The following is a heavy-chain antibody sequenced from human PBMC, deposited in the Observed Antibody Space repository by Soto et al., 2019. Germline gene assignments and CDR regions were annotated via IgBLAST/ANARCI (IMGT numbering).Heavy chain of an antibody. D-gene: IGHD3-10*01. CDR3: ARVHYYGSGSYYGYYYYYGMDV. CDR1: GGTFSSYA. J-gene: IGHJ6*02. V-gene: IGHV1-69*13. Sequence: SVKVSCKASGGTFSSYAISCVRQAPGQGLEWMGGIIPIFGTANYAQKFQGRVTITADESTSTAYMELSSLRSEDTAVYYCARVHYYGSGSYYGYYYYYGMDVWGQGTTVTVSS. CDR2: IIPIFGTA.